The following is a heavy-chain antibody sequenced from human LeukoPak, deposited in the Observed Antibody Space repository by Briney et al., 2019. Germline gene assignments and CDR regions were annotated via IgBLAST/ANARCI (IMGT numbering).Heavy chain of an antibody. D-gene: IGHD5-12*01. CDR3: ARVGLDRRGYSGYEAFDY. CDR2: ITSSSSYI. J-gene: IGHJ4*02. CDR1: GFTFSSYS. V-gene: IGHV3-21*01. Sequence: PGGSLRLSWAASGFTFSSYSMNWVRQAPGKGLEWVSSITSSSSYIYYADSVKGRFTISRDNAKNSQYLQMNRLRVEDTAVYYCARVGLDRRGYSGYEAFDYWGQGTLVTVSS.